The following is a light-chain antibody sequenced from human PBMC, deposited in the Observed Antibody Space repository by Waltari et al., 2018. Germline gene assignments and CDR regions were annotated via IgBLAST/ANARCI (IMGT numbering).Light chain of an antibody. CDR1: SSDVGGYSY. V-gene: IGLV2-14*01. Sequence: QSALTQPASASGSPGKSITISCTGTSSDVGGYSYVPWYQQHPGKAPKLMIYYVSKRPSGVSNRFSGSKSGNTASLTISGLQAEDEADYYCSSYTDSGTFVVNGGGTKLTVL. CDR3: SSYTDSGTFVV. J-gene: IGLJ2*01. CDR2: YVS.